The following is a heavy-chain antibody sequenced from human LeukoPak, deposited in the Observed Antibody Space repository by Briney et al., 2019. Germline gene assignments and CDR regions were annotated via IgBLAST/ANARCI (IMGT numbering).Heavy chain of an antibody. V-gene: IGHV3-13*01. Sequence: GGSLRLSCVASGFTFSTYDMHWVRQATGKDLEWVSAIDTAGDTYYPGSVKGRFTISRESAKNSLYLQMNSLTAGDTAVYYCARVLPRGGGDVFDIWGQGTMVTVSS. CDR2: IDTAGDT. CDR3: ARVLPRGGGDVFDI. CDR1: GFTFSTYD. J-gene: IGHJ3*02. D-gene: IGHD4-23*01.